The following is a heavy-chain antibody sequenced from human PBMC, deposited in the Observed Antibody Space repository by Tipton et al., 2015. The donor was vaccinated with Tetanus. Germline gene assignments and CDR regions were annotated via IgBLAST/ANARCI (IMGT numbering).Heavy chain of an antibody. D-gene: IGHD5-18*01. CDR1: GFIVSSHY. CDR3: ARGANNYGYYLAY. Sequence: SLRLSCVASGFIVSSHYMSWVRQAPGKGLEWVSVMYSGGDTYYVDSVKGRFIVSRDNTKSMLYLQMNTLRAEDTAVYYCARGANNYGYYLAYWGQGTLVTVS. CDR2: MYSGGDT. V-gene: IGHV3-53*01. J-gene: IGHJ4*02.